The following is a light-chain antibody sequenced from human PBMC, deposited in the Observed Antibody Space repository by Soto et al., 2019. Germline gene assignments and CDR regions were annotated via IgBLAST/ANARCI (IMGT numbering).Light chain of an antibody. CDR1: QSVSSSY. CDR2: GAS. J-gene: IGKJ2*02. Sequence: EIVLTQSPGTLSLSPGERATLSCRASQSVSSSYLAWYQQKPGQAPRLLLYGASSRATGIPDRFSGSGSGTDFTLTISRLEPEDFAVYYCQQRGTFGQGTKLEIK. CDR3: QQRGT. V-gene: IGKV3-20*01.